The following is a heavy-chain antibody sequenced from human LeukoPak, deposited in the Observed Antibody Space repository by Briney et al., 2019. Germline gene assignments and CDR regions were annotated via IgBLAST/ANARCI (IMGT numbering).Heavy chain of an antibody. D-gene: IGHD2-2*01. J-gene: IGHJ4*02. CDR2: ISYDGSDK. Sequence: PGGSLRLSCAASGFTFSSYGMHWVRQAPGKGLGWVAVISYDGSDKNYADSVKGRFTISRDNSNNRVYLQMNSLRAEDTAVYYCAKVPRYCSSTSCPDFDYWGQGTLVTVSS. V-gene: IGHV3-30*18. CDR1: GFTFSSYG. CDR3: AKVPRYCSSTSCPDFDY.